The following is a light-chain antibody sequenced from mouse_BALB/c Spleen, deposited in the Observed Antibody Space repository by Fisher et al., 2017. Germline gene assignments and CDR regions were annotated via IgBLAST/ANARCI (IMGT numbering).Light chain of an antibody. J-gene: IGKJ2*01. CDR3: QQWSSNPYT. CDR1: SSVSSSY. CDR2: STS. Sequence: IVMTQSPAIMSASPGEKVTLTCSASSSVSSSYLYWYQQKPGSSPKLWIYSTSNLASGVPARFSGSGSGTSYSLTISRVEAEDAATYYCQQWSSNPYTFGGGTKLEI. V-gene: IGKV4-79*01.